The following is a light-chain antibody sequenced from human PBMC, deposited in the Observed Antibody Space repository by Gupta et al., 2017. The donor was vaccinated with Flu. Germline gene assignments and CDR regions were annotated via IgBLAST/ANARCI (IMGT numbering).Light chain of an antibody. V-gene: IGLV2-8*01. J-gene: IGLJ2*01. Sequence: SSDIGGYNYVSWYQQHPGKAPKLMIYEVSKRPSGVPDRFSGSKSGNTASLTVSGLQAEDEADYYCSSYAGNNNLVFGGGTKLTVL. CDR3: SSYAGNNNLV. CDR2: EVS. CDR1: SSDIGGYNY.